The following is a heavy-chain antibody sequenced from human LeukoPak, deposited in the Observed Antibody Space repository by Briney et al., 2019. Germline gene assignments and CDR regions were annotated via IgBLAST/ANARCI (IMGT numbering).Heavy chain of an antibody. Sequence: GGSLSLSCTASGLTFGDYGLTWVRQAPGKGLEWVGFIRSETYGGTREYAASVKGRFTISRDDSNIIADLQMNSLKTEDTGVYYCGRGLTVVGAKYYFDYWGQGTLVTVSS. J-gene: IGHJ4*02. CDR2: IRSETYGGTR. CDR1: GLTFGDYG. D-gene: IGHD1-26*01. CDR3: GRGLTVVGAKYYFDY. V-gene: IGHV3-49*04.